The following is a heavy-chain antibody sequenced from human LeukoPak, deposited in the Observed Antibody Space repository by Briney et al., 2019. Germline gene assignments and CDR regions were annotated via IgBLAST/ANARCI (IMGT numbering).Heavy chain of an antibody. J-gene: IGHJ4*02. CDR3: AKDILAAGLFFDY. CDR1: GFTFSDYY. D-gene: IGHD6-13*01. CDR2: ISISGPTT. Sequence: SGGSLRLSCAASGFTFSDYYMGWIRQAPGKGLEWVSYISISGPTTYYADSVKGRFTISRDNAKNSLYLQMNSLRAEDTAAYYCAKDILAAGLFFDYWGQGTLVTVSS. V-gene: IGHV3-11*01.